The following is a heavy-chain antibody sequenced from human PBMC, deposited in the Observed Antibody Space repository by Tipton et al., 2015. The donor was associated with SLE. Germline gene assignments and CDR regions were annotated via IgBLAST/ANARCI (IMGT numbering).Heavy chain of an antibody. D-gene: IGHD6-13*01. V-gene: IGHV3-23*01. CDR1: GFTFNNYA. Sequence: SLRLSCAASGFTFNNYAMSWVRQAPGKGLEWVSSFSGSGGSIYYADSVKGRFTISRDNSKNTLFLQMNSLRAEGTAVYFCAKGSAAARPYYFDYWGQGTLVTVSS. CDR3: AKGSAAARPYYFDY. J-gene: IGHJ4*02. CDR2: FSGSGGSI.